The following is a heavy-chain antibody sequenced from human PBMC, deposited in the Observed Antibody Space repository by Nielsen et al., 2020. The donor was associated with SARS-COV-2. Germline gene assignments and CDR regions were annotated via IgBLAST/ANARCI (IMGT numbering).Heavy chain of an antibody. D-gene: IGHD3-10*01. V-gene: IGHV3-33*08. CDR1: GFTFSSYG. CDR2: IWLDGSDK. CDR3: AREGHSQSVIVINSYVDY. Sequence: GGSLRLSCAASGFTFSSYGMHWVRQAPGQGLEWVAVIWLDGSDKYYADFVKDRFTISRDNSKNILYLEMTSLRAEDTAVYYCAREGHSQSVIVINSYVDYWGQGTLVTVSS. J-gene: IGHJ4*02.